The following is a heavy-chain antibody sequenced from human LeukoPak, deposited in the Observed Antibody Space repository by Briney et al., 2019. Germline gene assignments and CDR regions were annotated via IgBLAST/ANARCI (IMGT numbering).Heavy chain of an antibody. CDR3: ARLTQLVIDY. CDR1: GGSISSSNW. V-gene: IGHV4-4*02. Sequence: SETLSLTCAVSGGSISSSNWWSWVRQPPGKGLEWIGEIYHSGSTNYNPSLKSRVTISVDTSKNQFSLKLSSVTAADTAVYYCARLTQLVIDYWGQGTLVTVSS. D-gene: IGHD6-13*01. J-gene: IGHJ4*02. CDR2: IYHSGST.